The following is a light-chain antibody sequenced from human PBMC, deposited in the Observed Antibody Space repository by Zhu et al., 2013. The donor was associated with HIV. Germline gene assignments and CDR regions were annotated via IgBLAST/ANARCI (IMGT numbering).Light chain of an antibody. CDR2: GAS. Sequence: ESVLTQAPDTLSLSPGERATLSCRASQSVRNNYLAWYQQRPGQAPRLLIYGASTRAAGIPERFSGSGSGSDFTLTINRLEPGDFALYFCQQYGSSPRTFGLGDQGWRSN. CDR1: QSVRNNY. CDR3: QQYGSSPRT. V-gene: IGKV3-20*01. J-gene: IGKJ2*02.